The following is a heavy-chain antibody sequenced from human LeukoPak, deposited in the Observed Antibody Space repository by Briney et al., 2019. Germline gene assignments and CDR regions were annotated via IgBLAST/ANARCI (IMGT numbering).Heavy chain of an antibody. CDR2: MNQDGSEI. CDR1: GFTFSRYW. CDR3: AKTRPLDSSSWSHGDY. Sequence: GGSLRLSCVGSGFTFSRYWLNWVRQAPGKGLEWVANMNQDGSEIYYLDSVKGRFTISRDNSKNTLYLQMNSLRAEDTAVYYCAKTRPLDSSSWSHGDYWGQGTLVTVSS. V-gene: IGHV3-7*03. J-gene: IGHJ4*02. D-gene: IGHD6-13*01.